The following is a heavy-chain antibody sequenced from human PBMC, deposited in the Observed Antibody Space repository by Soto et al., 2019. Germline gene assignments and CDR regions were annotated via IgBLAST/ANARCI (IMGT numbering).Heavy chain of an antibody. J-gene: IGHJ6*03. D-gene: IGHD2-15*01. CDR3: ARGLDCSGGSCYYPSYYYYYYMDV. CDR2: ISAYNGNT. V-gene: IGHV1-18*01. CDR1: GYTFTSYG. Sequence: ASVKVSCKASGYTFTSYGISWVRQAPGQGLEWMGWISAYNGNTNYAQKFQGRVTMTTDTSTSTAYMELRSLRSEDTAVYYCARGLDCSGGSCYYPSYYYYYYMDVWGKGTTVTVSS.